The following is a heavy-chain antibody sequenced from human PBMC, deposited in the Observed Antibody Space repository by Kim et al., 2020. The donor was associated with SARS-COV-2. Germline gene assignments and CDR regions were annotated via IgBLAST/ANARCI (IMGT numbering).Heavy chain of an antibody. D-gene: IGHD1-26*01. CDR2: INPSGGSS. Sequence: ASVKVSCKASGYTFTYYDIHWVRQAPGQGLEWMGMINPSGGSSSYTQKFQGRVTVTRDTSTSTVYMELSSLRSEDMAVYYCARDLSLSGSIAYWGQGTLV. CDR1: GYTFTYYD. V-gene: IGHV1-46*01. J-gene: IGHJ4*02. CDR3: ARDLSLSGSIAY.